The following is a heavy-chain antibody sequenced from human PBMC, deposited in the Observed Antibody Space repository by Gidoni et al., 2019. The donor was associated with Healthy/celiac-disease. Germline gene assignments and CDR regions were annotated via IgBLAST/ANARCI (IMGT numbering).Heavy chain of an antibody. J-gene: IGHJ4*02. Sequence: QVQLVESGGGVGQPGRSLRLYGAASGFTLSSYGMHWVRQAPGKGLEWVAVISYDGSNKYYADSVKGRFTISRDNSKNTLYLQMNSLRAEDTAVYYCATCTSWGWAPYYFDYWGQGTLVTVSS. CDR2: ISYDGSNK. V-gene: IGHV3-30*03. CDR1: GFTLSSYG. D-gene: IGHD2-2*01. CDR3: ATCTSWGWAPYYFDY.